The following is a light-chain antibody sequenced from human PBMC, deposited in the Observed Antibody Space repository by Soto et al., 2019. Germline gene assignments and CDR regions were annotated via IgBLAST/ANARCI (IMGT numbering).Light chain of an antibody. CDR3: QQHINWPLT. V-gene: IGKV1-39*01. CDR1: QSISSY. Sequence: DIQMTQSPSTLSASVGDRVIITCRASQSISSYLNWYQQKPGKAPKXLIYDASNLETGVPSRFSGRRSGTDFTLTISSLEPEDFALYYCQQHINWPLTFGGGTKVDIK. CDR2: DAS. J-gene: IGKJ4*01.